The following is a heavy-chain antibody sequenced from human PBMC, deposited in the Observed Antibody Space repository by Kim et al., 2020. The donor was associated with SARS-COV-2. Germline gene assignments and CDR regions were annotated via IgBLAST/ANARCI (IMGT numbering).Heavy chain of an antibody. V-gene: IGHV3-11*01. Sequence: AVPVSGRSTTSRDNAKNSLYLQINSLRAEDTAVYYCARVGSTVAAGSIDYWGQGTLVTVSS. J-gene: IGHJ4*02. D-gene: IGHD6-13*01. CDR3: ARVGSTVAAGSIDY.